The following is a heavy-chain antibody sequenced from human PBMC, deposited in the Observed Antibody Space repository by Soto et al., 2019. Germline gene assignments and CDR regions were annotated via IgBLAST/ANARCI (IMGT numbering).Heavy chain of an antibody. CDR2: INHSGSN. CDR3: ARGKLSDYVWGSYRYHFYY. Sequence: QVQLQQWGAGLLKPSETLSLTCAVYGGSFSGYYWSWIRQPPGKGLAWLGEINHSGSNNYNPFLKSRVNISVDTSKNQFSLKLSSVTAADTAVYYCARGKLSDYVWGSYRYHFYYWGQGTVVTVSS. V-gene: IGHV4-34*01. J-gene: IGHJ4*02. D-gene: IGHD3-16*02. CDR1: GGSFSGYY.